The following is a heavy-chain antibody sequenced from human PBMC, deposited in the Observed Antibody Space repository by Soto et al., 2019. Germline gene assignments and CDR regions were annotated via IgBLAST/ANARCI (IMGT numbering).Heavy chain of an antibody. CDR1: GCSISRYY. CDR3: ARSLRVRVVSNGHLYYYLYV. J-gene: IGHJ6*03. Sequence: SETLSLTCTVSGCSISRYYWSWIRQPPGKGLEWIGYIYYSGSTNYNPSLKSRVTISVDTSKNQFSLKLSSVTAADTAVYYCARSLRVRVVSNGHLYYYLYVWGQGTTVTVSS. V-gene: IGHV4-59*12. CDR2: IYYSGST. D-gene: IGHD3-10*01.